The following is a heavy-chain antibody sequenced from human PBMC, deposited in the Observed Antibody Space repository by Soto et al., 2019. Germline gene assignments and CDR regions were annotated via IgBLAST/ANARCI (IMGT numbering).Heavy chain of an antibody. D-gene: IGHD5-18*01. CDR2: MNTDGRRT. CDR3: ARGDGDKYDGHGYLGRH. CDR1: GFTFSIYW. V-gene: IGHV3-74*01. J-gene: IGHJ4*02. Sequence: EVQLVESGGGLVQPGGSLRLSCAASGFTFSIYWMHWVRQAPGKGLVWVSRMNTDGRRTSDADSAKGRFTISRDDAKSTPNLKMNNLSPEDTAVYYCARGDGDKYDGHGYLGRHWGQGDLVTVSS.